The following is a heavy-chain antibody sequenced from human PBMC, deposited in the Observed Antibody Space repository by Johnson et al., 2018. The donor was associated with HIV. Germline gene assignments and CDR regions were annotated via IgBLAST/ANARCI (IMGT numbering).Heavy chain of an antibody. J-gene: IGHJ3*02. CDR1: GFVVSSNY. V-gene: IGHV3-66*02. D-gene: IGHD1-26*01. CDR3: VKDRGGRFSGSYLSLRVGAFDI. Sequence: VQLVESGGGVVQPGRSLRLSCAASGFVVSSNYMSWVRQAPGKGLEWVSVIYSGGSTYYPGSVKGLFTISRDNSKNTMYLQLNSLRPEDTAVYYCVKDRGGRFSGSYLSLRVGAFDIWGQGTLVTVSS. CDR2: IYSGGST.